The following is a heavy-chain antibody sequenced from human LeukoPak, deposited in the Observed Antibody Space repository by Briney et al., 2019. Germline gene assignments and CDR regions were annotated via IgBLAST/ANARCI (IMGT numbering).Heavy chain of an antibody. D-gene: IGHD3-22*01. CDR1: GYTFTSYG. Sequence: SVKVSCKASGYTFTSYGISWVRQAPGQGLEWMGGIIPIFGTANYAQKFQGRVTITADESTCTAYMELSSLRSEDTAVYYCAGYYDSSGYFSFFYYFDYWGQGTLVTVSS. CDR2: IIPIFGTA. V-gene: IGHV1-69*13. CDR3: AGYYDSSGYFSFFYYFDY. J-gene: IGHJ4*02.